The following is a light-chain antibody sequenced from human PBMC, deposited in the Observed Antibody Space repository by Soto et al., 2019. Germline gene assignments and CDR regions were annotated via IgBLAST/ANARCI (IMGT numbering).Light chain of an antibody. V-gene: IGKV3-20*01. CDR2: GAS. CDR1: QSVSSNQ. CDR3: QQYDKAPHT. J-gene: IGKJ2*01. Sequence: EIVLTQSPGTLSLSPGESATLSCRASQSVSSNQVAWYQQKPGQAPRLLIYGASSRVPGIPDRFSGVGSETDFTLTISRLEPEDSAVYYCQQYDKAPHTFGQGTKLEIK.